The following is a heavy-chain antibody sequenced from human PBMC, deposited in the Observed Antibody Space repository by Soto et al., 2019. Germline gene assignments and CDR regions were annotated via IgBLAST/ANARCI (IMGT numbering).Heavy chain of an antibody. CDR3: AGLRGYAGSPIDY. V-gene: IGHV4-59*01. CDR2: ISYSGNT. Sequence: SETLSLTCTVSGGSIISGYWSWIRQPPGKGLEWIGYISYSGNTNYNPSLKSRVTMSVDTPKNQFSVRLSSVTTADTAVYYCAGLRGYAGSPIDYWGQGTLVTVSS. J-gene: IGHJ4*02. CDR1: GGSIISGY. D-gene: IGHD2-15*01.